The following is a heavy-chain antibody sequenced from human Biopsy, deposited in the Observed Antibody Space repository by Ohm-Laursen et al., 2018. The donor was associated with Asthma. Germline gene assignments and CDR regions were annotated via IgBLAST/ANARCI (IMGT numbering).Heavy chain of an antibody. Sequence: SLRLSCSASGFVFSQCGMHWVRQGPGKGLEWVALVSSDGHSKYYEDSVKGRFTISRDNSRNRLYLQINRLTVEDSAVYFCARQSGQDSGGTGAFDRWGQGIMAAVSS. CDR1: GFVFSQCG. CDR2: VSSDGHSK. J-gene: IGHJ3*02. CDR3: ARQSGQDSGGTGAFDR. V-gene: IGHV3-30*03. D-gene: IGHD4-23*01.